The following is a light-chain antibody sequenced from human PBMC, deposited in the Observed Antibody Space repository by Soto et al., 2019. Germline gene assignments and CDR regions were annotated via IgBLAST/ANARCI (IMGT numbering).Light chain of an antibody. V-gene: IGKV3-20*01. CDR3: QRYGSSQIT. CDR2: GAS. CDR1: QSVSSSY. J-gene: IGKJ4*01. Sequence: EIVLTQSPGTLSLSPGERATLSCRASQSVSSSYLAWYQQKPGQAPRLLIYGASSRATGIPDRFSGSGSGTDFALTISRLETEDFSVYYCQRYGSSQITLGGGNKVEIK.